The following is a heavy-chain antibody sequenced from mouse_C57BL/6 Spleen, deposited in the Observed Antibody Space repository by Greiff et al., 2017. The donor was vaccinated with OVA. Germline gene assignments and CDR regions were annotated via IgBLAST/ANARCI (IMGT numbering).Heavy chain of an antibody. CDR3: AGRGSLYAMDY. Sequence: LQESGPELVKPGASVKISCKASGYAFSSSWMNWVKQRPGKGLEWIGRIYPGDGDTNYNGKFKGKATLTADKSSSTAYMQLSSLTSEDSAVYFCAGRGSLYAMDYWGQGTSVTVSS. CDR1: GYAFSSSW. CDR2: IYPGDGDT. J-gene: IGHJ4*01. V-gene: IGHV1-82*01.